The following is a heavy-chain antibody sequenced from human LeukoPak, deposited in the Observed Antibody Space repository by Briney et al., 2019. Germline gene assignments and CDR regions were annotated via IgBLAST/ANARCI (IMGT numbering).Heavy chain of an antibody. Sequence: ASVKVSCKASGYTFTSYGISWVRQAPGQGLEWMGWISAYDGNTNYAQKLQGRVTMTTDTSTSTAYMELRSLRSDDTAVYYCARSPSYNWNDGGDYWGQGTLVTVSS. CDR2: ISAYDGNT. CDR3: ARSPSYNWNDGGDY. CDR1: GYTFTSYG. D-gene: IGHD1-1*01. V-gene: IGHV1-18*04. J-gene: IGHJ4*02.